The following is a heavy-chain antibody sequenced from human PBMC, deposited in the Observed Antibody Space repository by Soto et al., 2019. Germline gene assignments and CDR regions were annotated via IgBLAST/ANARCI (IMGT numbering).Heavy chain of an antibody. CDR3: ASDLVGASDSYGLDV. J-gene: IGHJ6*02. CDR1: GFTFTRYS. Sequence: PGGSLRLSSAASGFTFTRYSMNWVRQAPGKGLEWVSSISSTTNYIYYADSVRGRFIISRDNSKNRLYLQMSSLRAEDTAVYYCASDLVGASDSYGLDVWGQGTPVTVSS. V-gene: IGHV3-21*01. D-gene: IGHD1-26*01. CDR2: ISSTTNYI.